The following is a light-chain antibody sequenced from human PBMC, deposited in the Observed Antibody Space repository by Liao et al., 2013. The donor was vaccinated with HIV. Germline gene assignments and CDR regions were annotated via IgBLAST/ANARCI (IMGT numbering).Light chain of an antibody. CDR2: YDT. CDR1: NIGSKN. V-gene: IGLV3-21*01. J-gene: IGLJ1*01. CDR3: QAWDIGTGV. Sequence: SYVLTQPPSVSVAPGKTATITCGGNNIGSKNVHWYQQRPGQAPLLVIYYDTDRPSGIPERFAGSNSGNTATLAISGAQAMDEADYYCQAWDIGTGVFGTGTKVTV.